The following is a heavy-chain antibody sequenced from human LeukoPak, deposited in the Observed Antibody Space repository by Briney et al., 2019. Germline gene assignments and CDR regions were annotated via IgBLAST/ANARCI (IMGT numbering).Heavy chain of an antibody. CDR1: GFTFSDNY. CDR2: IYSGGST. Sequence: GGSLRLSCAASGFTFSDNYMAWIRQAPGKGLEWVSVIYSGGSTYYADSVKGRFTISRDNSKNTLYLQMNSLRAEDTAVYYCARDYSSGWYYFDYWGQGTLVTVSS. J-gene: IGHJ4*02. V-gene: IGHV3-53*01. D-gene: IGHD6-19*01. CDR3: ARDYSSGWYYFDY.